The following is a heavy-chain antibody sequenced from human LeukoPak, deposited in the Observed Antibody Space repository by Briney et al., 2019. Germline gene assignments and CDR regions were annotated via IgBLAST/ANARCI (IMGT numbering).Heavy chain of an antibody. CDR1: GGSISSYY. CDR2: IYTSGTI. CDR3: ARTAAAGTYYYYMDV. D-gene: IGHD6-13*01. Sequence: SETLSLTCTVSGGSISSYYWSWIRQPAGTALEWIGRIYTSGTITYNPSLKSRVTMSVDTSKNQFSLKLSSVTAADTAVYYCARTAAAGTYYYYMDVWGKGTTVTVSS. V-gene: IGHV4-4*07. J-gene: IGHJ6*03.